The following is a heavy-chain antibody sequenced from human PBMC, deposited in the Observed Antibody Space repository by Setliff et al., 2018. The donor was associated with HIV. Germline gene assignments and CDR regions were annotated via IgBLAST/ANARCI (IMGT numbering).Heavy chain of an antibody. CDR1: GGSISSYY. V-gene: IGHV4-59*08. Sequence: SETLSLTCTVSGGSISSYYWSWIRQPPGKGLEWIGYIYYSGSTNYNPSLKSRVTISVDTSKNQFSLNLSSVTAADTAVYYCARGSFIGDYYYFDYWGQGTLVTVSS. D-gene: IGHD3-10*01. CDR2: IYYSGST. CDR3: ARGSFIGDYYYFDY. J-gene: IGHJ4*02.